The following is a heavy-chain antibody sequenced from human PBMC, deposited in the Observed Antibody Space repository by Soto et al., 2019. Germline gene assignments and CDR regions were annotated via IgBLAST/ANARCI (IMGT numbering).Heavy chain of an antibody. D-gene: IGHD6-19*01. CDR2: IIPIFGTA. V-gene: IGHV1-69*01. CDR1: GGTFSSYA. J-gene: IGHJ4*02. Sequence: QVQLVQSGAEVKKPGSSVKVSCKASGGTFSSYAISWVRQAPGQGLEWMGGIIPIFGTANYAQKFQGRVTITADESTSTAYMELSRLRSEDTAVYYCARDPFDTEEQWLFNYWGQGTLVTVSS. CDR3: ARDPFDTEEQWLFNY.